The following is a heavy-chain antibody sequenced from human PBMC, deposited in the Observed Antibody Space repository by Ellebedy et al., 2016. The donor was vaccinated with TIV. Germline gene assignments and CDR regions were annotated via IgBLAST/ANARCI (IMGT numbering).Heavy chain of an antibody. J-gene: IGHJ4*02. V-gene: IGHV5-10-1*01. CDR2: VDPSDSYA. Sequence: PGGSLRLSCKASGYSFTGYWISWVRQMHGQGLQWMGRVDPSDSYANYSPSFQGLVTVSSDKSINTAYLQWNSLKASDTAIYFCARFNGFIDSWGQGTLVTVSS. D-gene: IGHD6-25*01. CDR1: GYSFTGYW. CDR3: ARFNGFIDS.